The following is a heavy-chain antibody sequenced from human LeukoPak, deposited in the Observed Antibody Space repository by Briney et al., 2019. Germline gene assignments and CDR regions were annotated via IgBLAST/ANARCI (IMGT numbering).Heavy chain of an antibody. CDR3: AREWELWYYFDY. CDR1: GYTFTIYY. D-gene: IGHD1-26*01. J-gene: IGHJ4*02. CDR2: INASGGST. Sequence: ASVKVSSKASGYTFTIYYMHWVRQAPGQGREWMGLINASGGSTSYAQKLQGRVTMTRDTSTSTVYMELSSLRSEDTAVYYCAREWELWYYFDYWGQGTLVTVSS. V-gene: IGHV1-46*01.